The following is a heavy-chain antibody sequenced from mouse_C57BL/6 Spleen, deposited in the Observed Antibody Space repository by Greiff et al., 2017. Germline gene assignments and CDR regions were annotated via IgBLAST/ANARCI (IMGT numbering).Heavy chain of an antibody. CDR1: GYTFTSYW. CDR2: IYPGSGST. CDR3: ESIYDYESGPWFAY. D-gene: IGHD2-4*01. Sequence: QVQLQQPGAELVKPGASVKMSCKASGYTFTSYWITWVKQRPGQGLEWIGDIYPGSGSTNYNEKFKSKATLTVDTSSSTAYMQLSSLTSEDSAVYYCESIYDYESGPWFAYWGQGTLVTVSA. V-gene: IGHV1-55*01. J-gene: IGHJ3*01.